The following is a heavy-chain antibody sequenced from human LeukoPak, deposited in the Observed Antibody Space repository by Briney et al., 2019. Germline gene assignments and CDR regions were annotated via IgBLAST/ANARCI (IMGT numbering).Heavy chain of an antibody. V-gene: IGHV4-39*07. J-gene: IGHJ3*02. CDR3: ARDIPPRYFDWLYAFDI. Sequence: PSETLSLTCTVSGGSISSSSYYWGWIRQPPGKGLEWIGSIYYSGSTYYNPSLKSRVTISVDTSKNQFSLKLSSVTAADTAVYHCARDIPPRYFDWLYAFDIWGQGTMVTVSS. D-gene: IGHD3-9*01. CDR1: GGSISSSSYY. CDR2: IYYSGST.